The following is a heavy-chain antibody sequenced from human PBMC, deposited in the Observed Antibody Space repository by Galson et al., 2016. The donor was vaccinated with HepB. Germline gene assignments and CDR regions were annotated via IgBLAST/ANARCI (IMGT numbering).Heavy chain of an antibody. V-gene: IGHV3-53*05. D-gene: IGHD6-19*01. CDR2: IYSGGTT. Sequence: LRLSCAASEFTVSSNYMSWARQAPGKGLEWVSVIYSGGTTYYADSVKGRFTISRDNSKNTLYVQMNSLRAEDTAVYYCARDLTDQWLATYYFDSWGQGTLVTVSS. J-gene: IGHJ4*02. CDR3: ARDLTDQWLATYYFDS. CDR1: EFTVSSNY.